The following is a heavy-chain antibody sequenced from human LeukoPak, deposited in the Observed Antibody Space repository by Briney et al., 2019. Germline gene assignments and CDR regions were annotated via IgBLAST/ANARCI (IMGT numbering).Heavy chain of an antibody. Sequence: SETLSLTCTVSGGSISSYSWSWIRQPPGKGLEWIGYISPSGSTNYNPSLKSRVTMSIATSRNQFSLNLSSATAADTAMFYCARLHRHYYDSTGYYLLDGFDIWGQGTMVTISS. CDR3: ARLHRHYYDSTGYYLLDGFDI. CDR2: ISPSGST. CDR1: GGSISSYS. V-gene: IGHV4-4*09. D-gene: IGHD3-22*01. J-gene: IGHJ3*02.